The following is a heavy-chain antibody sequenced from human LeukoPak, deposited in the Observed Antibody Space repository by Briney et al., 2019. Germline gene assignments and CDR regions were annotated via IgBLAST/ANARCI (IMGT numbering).Heavy chain of an antibody. V-gene: IGHV3-21*01. CDR3: AKDFGSGYDFGY. J-gene: IGHJ4*02. CDR1: GFTFSSYS. Sequence: GGSLRLSCAASGFTFSSYSMIWVRQAPGKGLEWVSSISSSSSHIYYADSVKGRFTISRDNSKNTLYLQMNSLRAEDTAVYYCAKDFGSGYDFGYWGQGTLVTVSS. D-gene: IGHD5-12*01. CDR2: ISSSSSHI.